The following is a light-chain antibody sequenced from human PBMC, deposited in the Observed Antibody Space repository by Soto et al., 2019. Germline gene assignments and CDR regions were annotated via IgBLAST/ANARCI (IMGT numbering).Light chain of an antibody. J-gene: IGKJ1*01. CDR1: QYVGTN. CDR3: QHYHSWPWT. V-gene: IGKV3-15*01. Sequence: EIVMTQSPATLSASSGERATLSCRASQYVGTNLAWYQHKRGQAPRLLIYDASTRATDVPARFSGSGSGTEFTLTISSLQSEDFAVYSCQHYHSWPWTFGQGTRVGI. CDR2: DAS.